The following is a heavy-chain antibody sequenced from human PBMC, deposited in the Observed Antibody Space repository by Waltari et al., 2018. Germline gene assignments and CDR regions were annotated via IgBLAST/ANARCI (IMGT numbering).Heavy chain of an antibody. Sequence: QVQLVQSGSELKEPGASVKISCQASGYTFTNYPINWVRQAPGQGLEWMGWINTDTGNPTYAQGLTGRFVFSLDTSVSTAYLQISSLKAEDTAVYYCARKRGDTSSAWYFDLWGRGSLVTVSS. CDR2: INTDTGNP. V-gene: IGHV7-4-1*02. D-gene: IGHD6-6*01. CDR3: ARKRGDTSSAWYFDL. J-gene: IGHJ2*01. CDR1: GYTFTNYP.